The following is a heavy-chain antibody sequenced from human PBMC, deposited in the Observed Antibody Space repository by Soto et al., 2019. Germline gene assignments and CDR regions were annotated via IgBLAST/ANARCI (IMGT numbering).Heavy chain of an antibody. CDR3: ARGTGLLLLTN. CDR1: GFTVVSNY. Sequence: PGGSLRLSCPASGFTVVSNYRNWVRQAPGKGLEWVSVIYSGGSTYYADSVKGRFTISRDNSKNTLYLQMNSLRAEDTAVYYCARGTGLLLLTNWGQGTMVTVYS. J-gene: IGHJ4*02. V-gene: IGHV3-53*01. D-gene: IGHD3-10*01. CDR2: IYSGGST.